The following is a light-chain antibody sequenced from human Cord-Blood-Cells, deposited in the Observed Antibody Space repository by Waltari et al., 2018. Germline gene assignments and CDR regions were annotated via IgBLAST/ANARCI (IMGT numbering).Light chain of an antibody. J-gene: IGLJ3*02. Sequence: QSALTQPASVSGSPGQSITISCTGTSSDVGSSNLASWYKQHPGKAPKLMIYEGSKRPSGVSNRFSGSKSGNTASLTISGLQAEDEADYYCCSYAGSSTWVFGGGTKLTVL. V-gene: IGLV2-23*01. CDR3: CSYAGSSTWV. CDR2: EGS. CDR1: SSDVGSSNL.